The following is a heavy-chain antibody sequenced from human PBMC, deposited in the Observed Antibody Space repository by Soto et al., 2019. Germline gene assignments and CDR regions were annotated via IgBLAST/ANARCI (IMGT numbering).Heavy chain of an antibody. CDR2: IYYSGST. D-gene: IGHD6-6*01. CDR3: ARHGDSSSPRVYMDV. CDR1: GGSISSYY. V-gene: IGHV4-59*08. J-gene: IGHJ6*03. Sequence: SETLSLTCTVSGGSISSYYWSWIRQPPGKGLEWIGYIYYSGSTNYNPSLKSRVTISVDTSKNQFSLKLSSVTAADTAVYYCARHGDSSSPRVYMDVWGKGTTVTVSS.